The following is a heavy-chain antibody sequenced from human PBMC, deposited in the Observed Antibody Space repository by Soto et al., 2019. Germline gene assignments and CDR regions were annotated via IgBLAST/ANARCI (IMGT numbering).Heavy chain of an antibody. CDR2: INHSGST. Sequence: PSETLSLTCAVYGGSFSGYYWSWIRQPPGKGLEWIGEINHSGSTNYNPSLKSRVTISVDTSKNQFSLKLSSVTAADTAVYYCARSRVVAATLYYFDYWGQGTLVTVSS. V-gene: IGHV4-34*01. CDR3: ARSRVVAATLYYFDY. J-gene: IGHJ4*02. D-gene: IGHD2-15*01. CDR1: GGSFSGYY.